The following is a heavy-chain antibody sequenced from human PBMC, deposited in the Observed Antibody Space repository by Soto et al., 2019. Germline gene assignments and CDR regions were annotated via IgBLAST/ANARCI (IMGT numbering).Heavy chain of an antibody. V-gene: IGHV4-59*08. D-gene: IGHD6-13*01. J-gene: IGHJ5*01. CDR1: GGSISSYY. CDR3: ARRYSSWLDS. CDR2: IYYSGST. Sequence: TSETLSLTCSVSGGSISSYYWSWIRQPPGKGLEWIGYIYYSGSTNYNPSLKSRVTISVDTSKNQFSLKLSSVTAADTAVYYCARRYSSWLDSWGQGTLVTVSS.